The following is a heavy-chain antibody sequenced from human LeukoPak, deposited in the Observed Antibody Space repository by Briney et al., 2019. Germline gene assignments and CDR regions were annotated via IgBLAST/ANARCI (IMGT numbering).Heavy chain of an antibody. J-gene: IGHJ4*02. V-gene: IGHV3-48*01. CDR1: GFTFSSYS. D-gene: IGHD5-12*01. CDR2: ISSSSSTI. CDR3: ARDGESGYDLRGFDY. Sequence: PGGSLRLSCAASGFTFSSYSMNWVRQAPGKGLEWVSYISSSSSTIYYADSVKGRFTISRDNAKNSLYLQMNSLRAEDTAVYYSARDGESGYDLRGFDYWGQGTLVTVSS.